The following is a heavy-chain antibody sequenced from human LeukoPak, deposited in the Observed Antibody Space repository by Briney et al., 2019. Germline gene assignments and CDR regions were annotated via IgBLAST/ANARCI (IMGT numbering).Heavy chain of an antibody. J-gene: IGHJ5*02. D-gene: IGHD6-6*01. CDR1: GFPFSSYV. V-gene: IGHV4-59*12. Sequence: GSLRLSCAASGFPFSSYVMNWVRQAPGKGLEWIGYIYYSGSTNYNPSLKSRVTISVDTSENQFSLKLTSVTAADTAVYYCARDREYSSSGLVWFDPWGHGILVTVSS. CDR3: ARDREYSSSGLVWFDP. CDR2: IYYSGST.